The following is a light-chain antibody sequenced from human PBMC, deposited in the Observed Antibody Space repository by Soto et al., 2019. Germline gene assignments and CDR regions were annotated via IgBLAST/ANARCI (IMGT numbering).Light chain of an antibody. CDR3: QQYTVWPFT. CDR1: QNINTN. J-gene: IGKJ4*01. CDR2: HTS. V-gene: IGKV3-15*01. Sequence: EIEITQSPATLSLSPGERATLCCRASQNINTNLAWYQQSPGRAPRLFIYHTSTRATGIPDRFSGSGSGTEFTLTISSLQSEDFALYYCQQYTVWPFTFGGGTKVDIK.